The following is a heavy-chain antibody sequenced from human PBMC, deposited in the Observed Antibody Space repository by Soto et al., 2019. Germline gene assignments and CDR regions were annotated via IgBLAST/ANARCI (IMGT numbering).Heavy chain of an antibody. Sequence: QVQLVESGGGVVQPGRSLRLSCAASGFTFSSYGMHWVRQAPGKGLEWVAVIWYDGSNKYYADSVKGRFTISRDNSKNTLYLQMNSLRAEDTAVYYCASTDSSGYSNWGQGTLVTVSS. CDR2: IWYDGSNK. CDR3: ASTDSSGYSN. J-gene: IGHJ4*02. D-gene: IGHD3-22*01. V-gene: IGHV3-33*01. CDR1: GFTFSSYG.